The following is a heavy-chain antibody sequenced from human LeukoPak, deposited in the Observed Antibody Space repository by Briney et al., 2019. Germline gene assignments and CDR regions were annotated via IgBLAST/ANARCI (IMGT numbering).Heavy chain of an antibody. V-gene: IGHV4-30-4*01. Sequence: PSETLSLTCTVSGGSICSGDYYWSWIRQPPGKGLEWIGYIYYSGSTYYNPSLKSRVTISVDTSKNQFSLKLSSVTAADTAVYYCARATYGDYVNAIDYWGQGTLVTVSS. CDR1: GGSICSGDYY. D-gene: IGHD4-17*01. CDR2: IYYSGST. CDR3: ARATYGDYVNAIDY. J-gene: IGHJ4*02.